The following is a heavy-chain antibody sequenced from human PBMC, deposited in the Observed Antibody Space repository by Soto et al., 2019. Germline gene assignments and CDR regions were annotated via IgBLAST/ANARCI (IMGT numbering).Heavy chain of an antibody. V-gene: IGHV1-69*01. D-gene: IGHD6-19*01. CDR1: GGTFSSYA. CDR3: SRGRGSGWRSYFDY. CDR2: ITHIFGTA. Sequence: QVQLVQSGAEVKKPGSSVKVSCKASGGTFSSYAISWVRQAPGQGLEWMGGITHIFGTANYAQKFQVRVTITTDESTSTAYMELSSLRSEDTAVYYCSRGRGSGWRSYFDYWGQGTLVTVSS. J-gene: IGHJ4*02.